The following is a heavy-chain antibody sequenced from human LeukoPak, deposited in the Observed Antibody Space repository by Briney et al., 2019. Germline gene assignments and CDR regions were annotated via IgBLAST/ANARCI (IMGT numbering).Heavy chain of an antibody. D-gene: IGHD2-15*01. CDR3: IAVPRPNYSGVYYVGF. V-gene: IGHV1-24*01. J-gene: IGHJ4*02. Sequence: ASVKVSCKVSGYTLIELSIHWVRQAPGKGLEWMGGFHPEDSETVYAQNLQGRVTMTEDTSTDTAYMELSGLRSEDTAVYYCIAVPRPNYSGVYYVGFWGQGTLVTVSS. CDR1: GYTLIELS. CDR2: FHPEDSET.